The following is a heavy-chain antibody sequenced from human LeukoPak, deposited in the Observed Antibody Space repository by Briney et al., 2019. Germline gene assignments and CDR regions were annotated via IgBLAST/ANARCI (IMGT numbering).Heavy chain of an antibody. CDR2: ISYDGRNK. CDR1: GLTFSSYA. Sequence: GGSLRLSCAASGLTFSSYAMHWVRQAPGKGLEWVAVISYDGRNKYYADSVKGRFTISRDNSKNTLSLQMNSLRAEDTAVSYCGRGLWAVAGGYFDYWGQGTLVTVSS. V-gene: IGHV3-30*04. D-gene: IGHD6-19*01. J-gene: IGHJ4*02. CDR3: GRGLWAVAGGYFDY.